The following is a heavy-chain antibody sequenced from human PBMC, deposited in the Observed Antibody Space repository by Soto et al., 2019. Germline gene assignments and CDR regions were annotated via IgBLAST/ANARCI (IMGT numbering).Heavy chain of an antibody. J-gene: IGHJ6*03. Sequence: PSETLSLTCTVSGGSISSYYWSWIRQPPGKGLEWIGYIYYSGSTNYNPSLKSRVTISVDTSKNQFSLKLSSVTAADTAVYYCASTRETFVGGYYYYYYMDVWGKGTTVTVSS. CDR3: ASTRETFVGGYYYYYYMDV. CDR1: GGSISSYY. D-gene: IGHD3-16*01. V-gene: IGHV4-59*08. CDR2: IYYSGST.